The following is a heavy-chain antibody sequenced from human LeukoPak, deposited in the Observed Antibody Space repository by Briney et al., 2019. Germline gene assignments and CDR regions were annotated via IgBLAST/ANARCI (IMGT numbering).Heavy chain of an antibody. V-gene: IGHV1-18*01. J-gene: IGHJ5*02. CDR3: ARDGYSSGWYTSENWFDP. CDR2: ISAYNGNT. Sequence: ASVTVPCQASGYTFTSYGISWLRQAPGQGLEWMGWISAYNGNTNYAQKLQGRVTMTTDTSTSTAYMELRSLRSDDTAVYYCARDGYSSGWYTSENWFDPWGQGTLVTVSS. D-gene: IGHD6-19*01. CDR1: GYTFTSYG.